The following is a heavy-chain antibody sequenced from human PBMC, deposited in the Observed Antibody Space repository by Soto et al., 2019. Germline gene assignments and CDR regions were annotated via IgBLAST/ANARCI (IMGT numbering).Heavy chain of an antibody. CDR3: AREYTAWPLAYGLDV. D-gene: IGHD2-2*02. J-gene: IGHJ6*02. CDR1: GFTFSTYS. CDR2: ISSRSDI. V-gene: IGHV3-21*01. Sequence: GGSLRLSCVGSGFTFSTYSINWVRQAPGKGLEWVSSISSRSDIYYADSAKGRFTISRDNAKNSVSLQMNSLRAEDTAVYYCAREYTAWPLAYGLDVWGQGTTVTVSS.